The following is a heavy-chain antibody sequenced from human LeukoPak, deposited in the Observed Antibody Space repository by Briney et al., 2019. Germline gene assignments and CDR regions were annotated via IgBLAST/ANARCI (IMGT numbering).Heavy chain of an antibody. J-gene: IGHJ4*02. Sequence: GGSLRLSCAASGFTFSSYSMNWVRQAPGKGLEWVSSISSSSSYIYYADSVKGRFTISRDNSKNTLYLQMNSLRAEDTAVYYCARKRRDGYYFDYWGQGTLVTVSS. CDR3: ARKRRDGYYFDY. V-gene: IGHV3-21*04. CDR1: GFTFSSYS. D-gene: IGHD5-24*01. CDR2: ISSSSSYI.